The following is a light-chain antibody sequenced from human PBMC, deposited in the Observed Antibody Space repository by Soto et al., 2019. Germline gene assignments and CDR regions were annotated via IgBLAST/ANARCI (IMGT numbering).Light chain of an antibody. CDR1: SSDVGGYNL. CDR2: EVT. J-gene: IGLJ2*01. V-gene: IGLV2-23*02. CDR3: CSYAGITTHVI. Sequence: QSALTQPASVSGSPGQSITISCTGTSSDVGGYNLVSWYQQHPGKAPKLMIFEVTQRPSGVPNRFSGSKSGNTASLTISGLQAEDEGDYYCCSYAGITTHVIFGGGTQLTVL.